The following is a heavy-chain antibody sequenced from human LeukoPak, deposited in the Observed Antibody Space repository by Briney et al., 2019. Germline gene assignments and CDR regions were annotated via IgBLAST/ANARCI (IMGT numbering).Heavy chain of an antibody. J-gene: IGHJ3*02. CDR3: TTDQADGITIFGVVLYDAFDI. Sequence: GGSLRLSCAASGFTFSNAWMSWVRQAPGKGLEWVGRIKSKTDGGTTDYAAPVKGRFTISRDDSKNTLYLQMNSLKTEDTAVYYCTTDQADGITIFGVVLYDAFDIWGQGTMVTVSS. CDR1: GFTFSNAW. CDR2: IKSKTDGGTT. D-gene: IGHD3-3*01. V-gene: IGHV3-15*01.